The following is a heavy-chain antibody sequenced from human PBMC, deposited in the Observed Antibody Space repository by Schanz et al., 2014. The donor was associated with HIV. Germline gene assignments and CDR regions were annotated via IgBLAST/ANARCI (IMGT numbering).Heavy chain of an antibody. V-gene: IGHV3-30*18. D-gene: IGHD1-26*01. CDR3: AKDGSWEAFDGFDI. J-gene: IGHJ3*02. Sequence: QVQLVESGGGVVQPGRSLRLSCAASGFTFSNYGMHWVRQAPGKGLEWEAVISYDGSNKYYADSVKGRFTISRDNSKNTLYLQMNSLRAEDTAVYYCAKDGSWEAFDGFDIWGQGTMVTVSS. CDR2: ISYDGSNK. CDR1: GFTFSNYG.